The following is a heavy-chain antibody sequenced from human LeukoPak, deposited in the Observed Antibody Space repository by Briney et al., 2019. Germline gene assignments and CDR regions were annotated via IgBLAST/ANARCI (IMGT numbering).Heavy chain of an antibody. J-gene: IGHJ4*02. D-gene: IGHD5-12*01. CDR1: GGSISSYY. V-gene: IGHV4-59*12. CDR2: IFYSGST. CDR3: ARDGSGYGGRFDY. Sequence: SETLSLTCTVSGGSISSYYWSWIRQPPGKGLEWIGYIFYSGSTNYNPSLKSRVTISVDTSNNQFSLKLSSVTAADTAVYYCARDGSGYGGRFDYWGQGTLVTVSS.